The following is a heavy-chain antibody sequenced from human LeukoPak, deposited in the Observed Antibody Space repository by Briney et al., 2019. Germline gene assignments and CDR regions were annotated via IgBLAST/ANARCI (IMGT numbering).Heavy chain of an antibody. D-gene: IGHD5-18*01. J-gene: IGHJ3*02. CDR1: GYTFTSYD. Sequence: ASVKVSCKASGYTFTSYDINWVRQAPGQGLEWMGIINPSGGSTSYAQKFQGRVTMTRDMSTSTVYMEVSSLRSEDTAVYYCARDRTADTAMGDAFDIWGQGTMVTVSS. CDR3: ARDRTADTAMGDAFDI. V-gene: IGHV1-46*01. CDR2: INPSGGST.